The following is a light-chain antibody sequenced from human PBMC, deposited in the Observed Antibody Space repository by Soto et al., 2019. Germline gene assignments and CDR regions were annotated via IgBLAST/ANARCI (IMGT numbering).Light chain of an antibody. CDR1: QTISSW. V-gene: IGKV1-5*03. CDR3: QHYKSYSEA. CDR2: KAS. J-gene: IGKJ1*01. Sequence: DIQMTQSPSTLSGSVGDRVTITCRASQTISSWLARYQQKPGKAPKLLIYKASTLKSGVPSRFSGSGAGTEFTLTIRRLQPDDLATYYCQHYKSYSEAFGQGTKVEL.